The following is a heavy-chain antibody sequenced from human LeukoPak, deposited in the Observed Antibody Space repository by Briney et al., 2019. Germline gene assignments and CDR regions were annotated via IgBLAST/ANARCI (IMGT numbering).Heavy chain of an antibody. V-gene: IGHV1-18*01. J-gene: IGHJ2*01. Sequence: ASVKASCKASGYTLTTYGVTWVAQAPGQGLEWMGWISAHNGNTNYAQGLQGRVTMATDTSTNTAYMELRSLRSDDTAVYYCARDGYVVLWARDTVVTVSS. CDR3: ARDGYVVL. CDR2: ISAHNGNT. CDR1: GYTLTTYG.